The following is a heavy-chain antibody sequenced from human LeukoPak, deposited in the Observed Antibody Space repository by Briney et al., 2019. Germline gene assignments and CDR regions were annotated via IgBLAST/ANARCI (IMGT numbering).Heavy chain of an antibody. Sequence: GASVKVSSKASGYTFTGYYMHWVRQAPGQGLEWMGWINPNSGGTNYAQKFQGRVTMTRDTSISTAYMELSRLRSDDTAVYYCARLPRFPSRYRVPAAGENWFDPWGQGTLVTVSS. CDR3: ARLPRFPSRYRVPAAGENWFDP. CDR1: GYTFTGYY. D-gene: IGHD2-2*01. V-gene: IGHV1-2*02. CDR2: INPNSGGT. J-gene: IGHJ5*02.